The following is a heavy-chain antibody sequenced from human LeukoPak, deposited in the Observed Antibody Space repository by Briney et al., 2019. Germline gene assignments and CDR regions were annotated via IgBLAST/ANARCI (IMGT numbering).Heavy chain of an antibody. D-gene: IGHD4-11*01. CDR1: GFTFSSYW. J-gene: IGHJ5*02. CDR2: IKQDGSEK. CDR3: ASVGYDYNPGSA. Sequence: PGGSLRLSCAASGFTFSSYWMSWVRQAPGKGLEWVASIKQDGSEKYYVDSVKGRSTISRDNAKNSLSLQMNSLRAEDTAVYYCASVGYDYNPGSAWGQGTLVTVSS. V-gene: IGHV3-7*01.